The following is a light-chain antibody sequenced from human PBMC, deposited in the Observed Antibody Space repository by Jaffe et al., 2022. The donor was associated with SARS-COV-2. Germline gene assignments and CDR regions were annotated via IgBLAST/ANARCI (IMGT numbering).Light chain of an antibody. J-gene: IGLJ1*01. Sequence: QSALTQPASVSGSPGQSITISCTGTRSDLVSWYQQRPGKAPQLIISEGSKRPSGVSDRFTASTPGNTATLTISGLQVEDEADYYCCSFAGNTTPYVFGTGTKVTVL. CDR2: EGS. CDR1: RSDL. CDR3: CSFAGNTTPYV. V-gene: IGLV2-23*01.